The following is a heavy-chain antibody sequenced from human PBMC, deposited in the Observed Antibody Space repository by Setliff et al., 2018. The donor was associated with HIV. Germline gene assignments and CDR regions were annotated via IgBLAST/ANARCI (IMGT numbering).Heavy chain of an antibody. V-gene: IGHV3-48*01. CDR1: GFTFSSYS. Sequence: PGGSLRLSCAASGFTFSSYSMNWVRQAPGKGLEWVSYISSSSSTIYYADSVKGRFTLSRDNSKNTLYLQMNSLRSEDTAVYYCARDATYDYVWGTSSLVLDYWGQGTLVTVSS. J-gene: IGHJ4*02. CDR3: ARDATYDYVWGTSSLVLDY. D-gene: IGHD3-16*01. CDR2: ISSSSSTI.